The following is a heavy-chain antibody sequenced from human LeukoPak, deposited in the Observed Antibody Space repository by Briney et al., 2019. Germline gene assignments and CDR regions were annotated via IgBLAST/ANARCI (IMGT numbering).Heavy chain of an antibody. V-gene: IGHV4-30-2*01. CDR1: GGSLRRGGYS. CDR2: IYHSGST. CDR3: AIWGSWRRTFDY. J-gene: IGHJ4*02. Sequence: PSETLSLTCAVSGGSLRRGGYSWRWIRQPPGKGLEWIGYIYHSGSTYLNPSLKRQVTQSVDRSKNQFCPKLSSGTGAGTAVYFRAIWGSWRRTFDYWGEGNLVTVSS. D-gene: IGHD3-16*01.